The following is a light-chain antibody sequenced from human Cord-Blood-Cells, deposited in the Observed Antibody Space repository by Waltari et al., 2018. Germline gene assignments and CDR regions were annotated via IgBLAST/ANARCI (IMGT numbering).Light chain of an antibody. CDR2: DVS. CDR3: SSYTSSSVV. CDR1: SSDVGGYNY. V-gene: IGLV2-14*01. Sequence: QSALTQPASVSGSPGQSITISCTGTSSDVGGYNYVSWYQQHPGKAPKLMIYDVSNRPSGFSIRFSGSKSGNTASLTISGLQAEDEADYYCSSYTSSSVVFGGGTKLTVL. J-gene: IGLJ2*01.